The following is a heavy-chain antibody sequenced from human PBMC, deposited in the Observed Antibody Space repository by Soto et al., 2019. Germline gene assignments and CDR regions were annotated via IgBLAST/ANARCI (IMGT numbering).Heavy chain of an antibody. CDR2: INAGNGNT. V-gene: IGHV1-3*01. J-gene: IGHJ3*02. CDR1: GYTFTSYA. CDR3: ARDRNWGRFGFDI. Sequence: ASVKVSCKASGYTFTSYAMHWVRQAPGQRLEWMGWINAGNGNTKYSQKFQGRVTITRDTSASTAYMELSSLRSEDTAVYYCARDRNWGRFGFDIWGQGTMVTVSS. D-gene: IGHD7-27*01.